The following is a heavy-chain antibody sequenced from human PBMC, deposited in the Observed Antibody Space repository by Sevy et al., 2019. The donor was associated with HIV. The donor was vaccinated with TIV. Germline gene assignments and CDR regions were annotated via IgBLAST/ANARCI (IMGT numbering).Heavy chain of an antibody. CDR3: ARSGPGSRATYYYDSSGFYN. J-gene: IGHJ4*02. CDR2: IYYSGST. V-gene: IGHV4-59*01. D-gene: IGHD3-22*01. Sequence: SETLSLTCTFSGGSISSYYWSWIRQPPGKGLEWIGYIYYSGSTNYNPSLKSRVTISVDTSKNQFSLKLSSVTAADTAVYYCARSGPGSRATYYYDSSGFYNWGQGTLVTVSS. CDR1: GGSISSYY.